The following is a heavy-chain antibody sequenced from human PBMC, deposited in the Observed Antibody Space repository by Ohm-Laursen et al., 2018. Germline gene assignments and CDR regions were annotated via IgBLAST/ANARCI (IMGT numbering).Heavy chain of an antibody. J-gene: IGHJ4*02. CDR1: GYTFTDYY. CDR3: ARGQEPYYGGNSDY. Sequence: GSSVKVSCKASGYTFTDYYIHWVRQAPGQGLEWMGWINSQSGGIDYAQKFQGWVTMTRDTSITTAYMDLSRLRSDDTAVYYCARGQEPYYGGNSDYWGQGTLVTVSS. V-gene: IGHV1-2*04. D-gene: IGHD4-23*01. CDR2: INSQSGGI.